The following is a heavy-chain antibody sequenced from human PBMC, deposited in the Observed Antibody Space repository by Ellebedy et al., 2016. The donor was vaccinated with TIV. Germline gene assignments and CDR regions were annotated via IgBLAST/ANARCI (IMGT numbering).Heavy chain of an antibody. V-gene: IGHV3-49*03. CDR1: GFTFGDYA. Sequence: GESLKISCTASGFTFGDYAMSWFRQAPGKGLEWVGFIRSKAYGGTTEYAASVKGRFTISRDDSKSIAYLQMNSLKTEDTAVYYCTRDQYSGYDVFDYWGQGTLVTVSS. J-gene: IGHJ4*02. D-gene: IGHD5-12*01. CDR3: TRDQYSGYDVFDY. CDR2: IRSKAYGGTT.